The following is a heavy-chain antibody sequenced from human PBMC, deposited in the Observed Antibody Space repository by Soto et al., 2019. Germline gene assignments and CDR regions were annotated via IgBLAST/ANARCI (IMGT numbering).Heavy chain of an antibody. CDR3: ARTDRDFYGLDV. V-gene: IGHV3-13*05. J-gene: IGHJ6*02. CDR2: ISAAGDP. Sequence: EVQLVESGGGLVQPGGSLRLSCEASGFTFRNYDMHWVRQGTGKGLEWVSGISAAGDPDYADSVEGRFTISSENAQNSFVLQMNSLRVGDTAVYYCARTDRDFYGLDVWGQGTTVIVSS. CDR1: GFTFRNYD.